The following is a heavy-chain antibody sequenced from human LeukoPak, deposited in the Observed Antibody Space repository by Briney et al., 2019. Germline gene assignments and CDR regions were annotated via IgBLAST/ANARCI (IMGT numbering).Heavy chain of an antibody. CDR2: INSDGSST. D-gene: IGHD2-15*01. CDR1: GFTFSSYW. V-gene: IGHV3-74*01. CDR3: AGEVAADYYYYYGMDV. Sequence: GGSLRLSCAASGFTFSSYWMHWVRQAPGMGLVWVSRINSDGSSTSYADSVKGRFTISRDNAKNTLYLQMNSLRAEDTAVYYCAGEVAADYYYYYGMDVWGQGTTVTVSS. J-gene: IGHJ6*02.